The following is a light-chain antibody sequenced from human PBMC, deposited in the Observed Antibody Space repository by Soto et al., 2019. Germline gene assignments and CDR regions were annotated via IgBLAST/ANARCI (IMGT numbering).Light chain of an antibody. CDR1: QSISSH. Sequence: DIQMTQSPSSLSASIGDRVTITCRASQSISSHLNWYQHKPGIAPKLLIYAASTLRTGVPSRFSGSGSGTDFTLTISSLQPEDFATYYCQQSYSTPPTFDQGTKVEI. CDR3: QQSYSTPPT. CDR2: AAS. J-gene: IGKJ1*01. V-gene: IGKV1-39*01.